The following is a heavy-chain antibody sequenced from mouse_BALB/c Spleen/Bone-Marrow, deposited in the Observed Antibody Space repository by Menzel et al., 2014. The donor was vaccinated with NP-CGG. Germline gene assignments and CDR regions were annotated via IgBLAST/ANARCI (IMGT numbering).Heavy chain of an antibody. Sequence: EVKLEESGAELVKPGASVKLSCTASGFNIKDTYMHWVKQRPEQGLEWIGRIDPANGNTKYDPKFQGKATITAGTSSNTAYLQLSSLTSEDTAVYYCARFAYWGQGTLVTVSA. J-gene: IGHJ3*01. V-gene: IGHV14-3*02. CDR2: IDPANGNT. CDR1: GFNIKDTY. CDR3: ARFAY.